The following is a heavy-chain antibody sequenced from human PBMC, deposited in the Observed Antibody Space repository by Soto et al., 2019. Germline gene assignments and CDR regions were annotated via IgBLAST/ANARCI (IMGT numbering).Heavy chain of an antibody. Sequence: ASVKVSCTASGYTFTGDYMHWVRQAPGQGLEWMGWINPNSGGTNFAQKFQGWVTMTRDTSISTAYMELSRLRSDDTAVYYCARGWAYYGSGSYYDYYYMDVWGKGTTVTVSS. D-gene: IGHD3-10*01. CDR3: ARGWAYYGSGSYYDYYYMDV. CDR1: GYTFTGDY. J-gene: IGHJ6*03. V-gene: IGHV1-2*04. CDR2: INPNSGGT.